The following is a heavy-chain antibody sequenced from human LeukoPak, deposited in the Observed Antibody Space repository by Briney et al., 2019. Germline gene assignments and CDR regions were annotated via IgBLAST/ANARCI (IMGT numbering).Heavy chain of an antibody. CDR2: ISGSDGTT. V-gene: IGHV3-23*01. J-gene: IGHJ4*01. CDR1: GFTFSSYA. CDR3: AKAPVTSCRGAFCYPFDY. D-gene: IGHD2-21*01. Sequence: GGSLRLSCAASGFTFSSYAMSWVRQAPGKGLEWVSSISGSDGTTYYADSVKGRFTISRDNSKYTLSLQMNSLRTEDTAVYYCAKAPVTSCRGAFCYPFDYWGHGTLVTVSS.